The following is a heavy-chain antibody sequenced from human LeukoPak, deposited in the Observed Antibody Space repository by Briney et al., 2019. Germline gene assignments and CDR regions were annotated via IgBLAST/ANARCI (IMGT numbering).Heavy chain of an antibody. D-gene: IGHD1-26*01. CDR3: ARDSGLRRWELSTIYNYGMDV. CDR1: GGSIRNYY. J-gene: IGHJ6*02. V-gene: IGHV4-59*01. Sequence: SETLSLTCTVSGGSIRNYYWSWIRQPPGKQLEWIGYIYHSGSTNYNPSLKSRVTISVDTSKDQFSLKLTSVAAADTAVYFCARDSGLRRWELSTIYNYGMDVWGQGTTVTVSS. CDR2: IYHSGST.